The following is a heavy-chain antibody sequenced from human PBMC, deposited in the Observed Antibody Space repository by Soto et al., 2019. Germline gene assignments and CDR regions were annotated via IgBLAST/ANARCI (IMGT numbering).Heavy chain of an antibody. V-gene: IGHV4-61*01. CDR2: IYYSGST. D-gene: IGHD6-13*01. CDR3: ATGIAAAGTRY. Sequence: SLTCTVSGGSVSSGSYYWSWIRQPPGKGLEWIGYIYYSGSTNYNPSLKSRVTISVDTSKNQFSLKLGSVTAADTAVYYCATGIAAAGTRYWGQGTLVTVSS. CDR1: GGSVSSGSYY. J-gene: IGHJ4*02.